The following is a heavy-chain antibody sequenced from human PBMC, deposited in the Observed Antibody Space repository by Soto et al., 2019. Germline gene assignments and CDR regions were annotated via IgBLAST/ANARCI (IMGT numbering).Heavy chain of an antibody. V-gene: IGHV1-58*01. CDR2: IVVGTGNK. D-gene: IGHD2-21*02. CDR3: ASNTPGTAWFKSYHYYCMDL. Sequence: SVKDSCKASGFPISNSAVQWVRQARGQGLEWIGRIVVGTGNKDYAQKFQERVTITRDMSTRTAYMELSSLRSEDTAVYYCASNTPGTAWFKSYHYYCMDLWGQGTTVTVSS. CDR1: GFPISNSA. J-gene: IGHJ6*02.